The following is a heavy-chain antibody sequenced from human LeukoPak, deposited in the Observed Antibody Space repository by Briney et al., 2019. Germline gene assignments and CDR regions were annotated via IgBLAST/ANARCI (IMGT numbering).Heavy chain of an antibody. CDR3: SRRYQLLHNWFDP. J-gene: IGHJ5*02. CDR1: GYTFTSYY. Sequence: ASVKVSCKASGYTFTSYYMHWVRQAPGQGLEWMGIINPSSGSTSYAQKFQGRVTMTRDMSTSTVYMELSSLRSEDTAVYYCSRRYQLLHNWFDPWGQRTLVTVSS. D-gene: IGHD2-2*01. V-gene: IGHV1-46*01. CDR2: INPSSGST.